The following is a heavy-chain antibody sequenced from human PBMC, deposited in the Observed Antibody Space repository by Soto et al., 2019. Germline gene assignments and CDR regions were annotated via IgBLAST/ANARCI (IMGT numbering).Heavy chain of an antibody. J-gene: IGHJ4*02. Sequence: EVQLVESGGGLVKPGGSLRLSCAASGFIFTSYTMNWVRRAPGKGLEWVSSISSSSTNIHYADSVKGRFTISRDNAKKSLYLQMNSLRAEDTAVYYCARGTIYYFDYWGQGTLVTVSS. V-gene: IGHV3-21*02. CDR2: ISSSSTNI. CDR3: ARGTIYYFDY. CDR1: GFIFTSYT. D-gene: IGHD3-10*01.